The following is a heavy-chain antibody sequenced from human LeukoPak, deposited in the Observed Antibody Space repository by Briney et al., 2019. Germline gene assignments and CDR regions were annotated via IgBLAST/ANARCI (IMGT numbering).Heavy chain of an antibody. CDR2: IYYSGST. CDR3: ARGDSSSWHKAFYFDY. D-gene: IGHD6-13*01. J-gene: IGHJ4*02. CDR1: GDSISSYY. Sequence: SETLSLTCTVSGDSISSYYWSWIRQPPGKGLEWIGYIYYSGSTNYNPSLKSRVTISVDTSKNQFSLKLSSVTAADTAVYYCARGDSSSWHKAFYFDYWGQGTLVTVSS. V-gene: IGHV4-59*01.